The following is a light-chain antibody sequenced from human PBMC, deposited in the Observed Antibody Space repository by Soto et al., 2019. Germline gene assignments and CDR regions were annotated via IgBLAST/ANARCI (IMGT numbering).Light chain of an antibody. CDR3: HQYGSSQFT. Sequence: EIELTQSPGTLSLSPGERATLSCRASQSVSSSYLAWYQQKPGQAPRLLIYGASSRATGIPDRFSGSGSGTDFTLTISRLEPEDFAVYYCHQYGSSQFTFGPGTKVDIK. J-gene: IGKJ3*01. CDR1: QSVSSSY. V-gene: IGKV3-20*01. CDR2: GAS.